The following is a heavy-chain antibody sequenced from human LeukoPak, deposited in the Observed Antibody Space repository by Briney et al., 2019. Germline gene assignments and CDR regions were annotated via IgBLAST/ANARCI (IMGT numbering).Heavy chain of an antibody. J-gene: IGHJ4*02. CDR1: GYTFTSYA. CDR3: ARTLFGSRRSSIAVAGTWLGY. Sequence: ASVKVSCKASGYTFTSYAMNWVRQAPGQGLEWMGWINTNTGNPTYAQGFTGRFVFSLDTSVSTAYLQISSLKAEDTAVYYCARTLFGSRRSSIAVAGTWLGYWGQGTLVTVSS. CDR2: INTNTGNP. D-gene: IGHD6-19*01. V-gene: IGHV7-4-1*02.